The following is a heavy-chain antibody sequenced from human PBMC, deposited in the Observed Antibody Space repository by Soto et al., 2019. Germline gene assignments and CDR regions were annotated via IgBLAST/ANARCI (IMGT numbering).Heavy chain of an antibody. CDR3: ARAIVGLLWFGDEGPFDY. Sequence: PGGSLRLSCAASGFTFDDYTMHWVRQAPGKGLEWVSLISWDGGTTYYADSVKGRFTISRDNSKNTLYLQMNSLRAEDTAVYYCARAIVGLLWFGDEGPFDYWGQGTLVTVSS. D-gene: IGHD3-10*01. CDR2: ISWDGGTT. J-gene: IGHJ4*02. V-gene: IGHV3-43*01. CDR1: GFTFDDYT.